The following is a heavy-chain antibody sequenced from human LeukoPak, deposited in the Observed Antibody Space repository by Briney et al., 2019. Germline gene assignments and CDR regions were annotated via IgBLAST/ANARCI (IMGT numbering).Heavy chain of an antibody. V-gene: IGHV1-69*05. CDR2: ISPIFGTA. CDR3: ARLAHCSGGSCYPVLDY. D-gene: IGHD2-15*01. CDR1: GGTFSSYA. J-gene: IGHJ4*02. Sequence: SVKVSCKASGGTFSSYAISWVRQAPGQGLEWLGGISPIFGTANYAQKFQGRVTITTDESTSTAYMELSSLRSEDTAVYYCARLAHCSGGSCYPVLDYWGQGTLVTVSS.